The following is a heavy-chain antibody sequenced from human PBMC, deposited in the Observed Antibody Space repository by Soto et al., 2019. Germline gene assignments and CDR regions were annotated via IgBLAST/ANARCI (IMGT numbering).Heavy chain of an antibody. CDR3: ARLGGYCSITNCYGYYGMDV. CDR2: IYYSGST. V-gene: IGHV4-31*03. Sequence: SETLSLTCTVSGGSISSGGYYWSWIRQHPGKGLEWIGHIYYSGSTYYNPSLKSRVTISVDTSKNQFSLKVSSVTVADTAVYYCARLGGYCSITNCYGYYGMDVWGQGTTVTVSS. CDR1: GGSISSGGYY. D-gene: IGHD2-2*01. J-gene: IGHJ6*02.